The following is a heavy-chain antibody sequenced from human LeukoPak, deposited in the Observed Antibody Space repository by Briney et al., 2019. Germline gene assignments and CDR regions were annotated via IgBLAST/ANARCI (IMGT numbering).Heavy chain of an antibody. J-gene: IGHJ6*03. CDR2: IIPMFGTA. D-gene: IGHD3-22*01. V-gene: IGHV1-69*05. Sequence: SVKVSCKAPGDTFSSYAISWVRQAPGRGLEWMGGIIPMFGTANYAQKFQGRVTITTDESTSTAYMELSSLRSEDTAVYYCARDAAGFYYDDDGLPRRSYYYFYMDVWGKGTTVTVSS. CDR3: ARDAAGFYYDDDGLPRRSYYYFYMDV. CDR1: GDTFSSYA.